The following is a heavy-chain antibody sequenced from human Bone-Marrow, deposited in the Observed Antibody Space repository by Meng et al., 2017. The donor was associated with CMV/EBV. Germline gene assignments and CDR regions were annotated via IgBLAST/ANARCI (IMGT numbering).Heavy chain of an antibody. Sequence: GGSLRLSCAASGFTFSSYDMHWVRQAPGKGLEWVTFIRFDGSNKYYADSVKGRFTISRDNSKNTLYLQMNSLRAEDTALYYCAKIVEALEVRPGGYYFDYWGQGTLVTVSS. CDR1: GFTFSSYD. CDR3: AKIVEALEVRPGGYYFDY. J-gene: IGHJ4*02. D-gene: IGHD6-6*01. V-gene: IGHV3-30*02. CDR2: IRFDGSNK.